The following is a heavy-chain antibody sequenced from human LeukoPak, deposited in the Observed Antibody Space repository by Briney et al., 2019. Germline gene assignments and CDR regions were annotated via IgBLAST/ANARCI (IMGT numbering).Heavy chain of an antibody. J-gene: IGHJ6*02. CDR3: TRDLVQYCSSTSCYPNYYYYYGMDV. Sequence: GVSLRLSCTASGITFGDYAMSWFRQAPGKGLEWVGFIRSKAYGKTTEYAASVKGRFTISRDDSKSIAYLQMNSLKTEDTAVYYCTRDLVQYCSSTSCYPNYYYYYGMDVWGQGTTVTVSS. CDR1: GITFGDYA. V-gene: IGHV3-49*03. CDR2: IRSKAYGKTT. D-gene: IGHD2-2*01.